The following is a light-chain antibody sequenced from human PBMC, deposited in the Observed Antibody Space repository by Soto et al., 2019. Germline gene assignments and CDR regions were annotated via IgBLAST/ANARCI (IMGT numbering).Light chain of an antibody. CDR3: QHYNSYSEA. V-gene: IGKV1-5*03. CDR1: QSISSW. J-gene: IGKJ1*01. CDR2: KAS. Sequence: DIQMTQSPSTLSASVGDRVTITCRASQSISSWLAWYQQQPGKAPKLLIYKASNLKSGVPSRLSGSGSGKELNLTISSLQPDDFATYYCQHYNSYSEACGQGTKVDIK.